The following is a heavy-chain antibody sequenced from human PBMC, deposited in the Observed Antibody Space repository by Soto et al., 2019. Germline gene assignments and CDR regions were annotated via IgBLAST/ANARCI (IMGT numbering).Heavy chain of an antibody. V-gene: IGHV3-23*01. CDR2: ISGSGGST. Sequence: EVQLLESGGGLVQPGGSLRLSCAASGFTFSSYAMSWVRQAPGKGLEWVSAISGSGGSTYYADSVKGRFTISRDNSKNTLYLQMNSLRAEDTAVYYCAKDFSGDFWSGYSPANWFDPWGQGTLVTVSS. CDR3: AKDFSGDFWSGYSPANWFDP. J-gene: IGHJ5*02. CDR1: GFTFSSYA. D-gene: IGHD3-3*01.